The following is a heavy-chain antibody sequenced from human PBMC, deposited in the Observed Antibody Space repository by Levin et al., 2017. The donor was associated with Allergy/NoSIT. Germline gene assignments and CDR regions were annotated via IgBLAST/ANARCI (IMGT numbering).Heavy chain of an antibody. Sequence: SETLSLTCTVSGGSISSYYWSWIRQPPGKGLEWIGYIYYSGSTNYNPSLKSRVTISVDTSKNQFSLKLSSVTAADTAVYYCARGNPNYDFWSAGDYYMDVWGKGTTVTVSS. CDR2: IYYSGST. J-gene: IGHJ6*03. D-gene: IGHD3-3*01. V-gene: IGHV4-59*01. CDR3: ARGNPNYDFWSAGDYYMDV. CDR1: GGSISSYY.